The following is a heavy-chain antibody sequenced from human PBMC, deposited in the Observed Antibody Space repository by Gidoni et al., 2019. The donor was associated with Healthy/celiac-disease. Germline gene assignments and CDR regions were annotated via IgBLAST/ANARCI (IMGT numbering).Heavy chain of an antibody. J-gene: IGHJ4*02. V-gene: IGHV3-15*01. CDR2: IKSKTDGGTT. CDR1: GFTFSNAW. CDR3: TTDRHGDYGDFDY. Sequence: EVQLVESGGGLVKPGGSLRLSCAASGFTFSNAWMSWVRQAPGKGLEWVGRIKSKTDGGTTDYAAPVKGRFTISRDDSKNTLYLQMNSLKTEDTAVYYCTTDRHGDYGDFDYWGQGTLVTVSS. D-gene: IGHD4-17*01.